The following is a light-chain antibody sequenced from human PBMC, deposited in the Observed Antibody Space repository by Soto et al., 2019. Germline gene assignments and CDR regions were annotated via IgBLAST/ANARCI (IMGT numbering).Light chain of an antibody. V-gene: IGKV3-15*01. CDR1: QSVSSN. CDR3: QQYNNWPWIT. J-gene: IGKJ5*01. Sequence: EIVMTQSPATLSVSPGERATLSCRASQSVSSNLAWYQQKPGQAPRLLIYGASTRATGIPARFSGSGSGTEFNLTISSLQSEDFAVYYCQQYNNWPWITFGQGTRLEIK. CDR2: GAS.